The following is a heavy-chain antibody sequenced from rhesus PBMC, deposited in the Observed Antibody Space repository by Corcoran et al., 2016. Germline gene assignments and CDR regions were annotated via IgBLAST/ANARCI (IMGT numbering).Heavy chain of an antibody. J-gene: IGHJ2*01. CDR1: GGSISSSNW. V-gene: IGHV4-65*01. Sequence: QVQLQESGPGLVKPSETLSLTCAVSGGSISSSNWWSWIRQPPGKGLEWIGYISGSIGSTYYNPSRKSRVTISTDTSKNQFSLKLSSVTAADTAVYYCASPPINYYNSGYYWYFDIWGPGTPITISS. CDR2: ISGSIGST. CDR3: ASPPINYYNSGYYWYFDI. D-gene: IGHD3-28*01.